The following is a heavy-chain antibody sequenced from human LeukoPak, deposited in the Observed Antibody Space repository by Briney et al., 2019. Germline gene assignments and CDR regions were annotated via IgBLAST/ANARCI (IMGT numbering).Heavy chain of an antibody. J-gene: IGHJ3*01. Sequence: GGSLRLSCAASGFTFSSYEMNWVRQAPGKGLEWVSYISSGDSPMYYADSVKGRFTISRDNAKNSLFLQMNSLRVEDTAIYYCVRYYVKYDSTWGQGTMVTVSS. CDR1: GFTFSSYE. CDR3: VRYYVKYDST. V-gene: IGHV3-48*03. D-gene: IGHD3-22*01. CDR2: ISSGDSPM.